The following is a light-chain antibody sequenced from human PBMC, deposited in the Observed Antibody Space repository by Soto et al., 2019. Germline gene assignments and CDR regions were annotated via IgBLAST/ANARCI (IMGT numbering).Light chain of an antibody. CDR2: DIN. Sequence: QAVVTQEPSLTVSPGGTVTLTCGSSTGTVTSGHYPYWFQVKPGQAPRTLLYDINNKHSWTPARFSGALLGGKAALTLSGAQPEDEADYYCMLSYSGPSIFGGDTQLTVL. V-gene: IGLV7-46*01. CDR1: TGTVTSGHY. CDR3: MLSYSGPSI. J-gene: IGLJ7*01.